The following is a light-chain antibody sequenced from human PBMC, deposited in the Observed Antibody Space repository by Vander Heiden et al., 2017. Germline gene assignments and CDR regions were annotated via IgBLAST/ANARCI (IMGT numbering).Light chain of an antibody. CDR1: SSNIGINT. Sequence: QSVVTQPPSASGTPGQWVTISCSGSSSNIGINTVHWFQQLPGTAPKLLIYGNNQRPSGGPDRMSGSKSGTSASLAISGLQSEDEAHYYCAAWDDSLDAFVFGAGTKVTVL. V-gene: IGLV1-44*01. CDR3: AAWDDSLDAFV. CDR2: GNN. J-gene: IGLJ1*01.